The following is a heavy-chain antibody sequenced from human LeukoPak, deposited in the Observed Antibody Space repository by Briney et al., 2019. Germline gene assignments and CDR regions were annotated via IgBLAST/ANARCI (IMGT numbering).Heavy chain of an antibody. D-gene: IGHD6-13*01. CDR1: GYTFTGYY. V-gene: IGHV1-2*02. J-gene: IGHJ4*02. CDR2: INPNSGGT. CDR3: ARDRSGSSWYGRDY. Sequence: GASVKVSCKASGYTFTGYYMHWVRQAPGQGLEWMGWINPNSGGTNYAQKFQGRVTMTRDTSISTAYMELSRLRPDDTAVYYCARDRSGSSWYGRDYWGQGTLVTVSS.